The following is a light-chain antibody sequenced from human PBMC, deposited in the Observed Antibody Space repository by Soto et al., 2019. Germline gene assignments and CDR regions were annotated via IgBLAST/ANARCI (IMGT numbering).Light chain of an antibody. CDR3: QQYNSYPWT. J-gene: IGKJ1*01. CDR2: DAS. CDR1: QSVSNN. V-gene: IGKV3D-15*01. Sequence: EIGMTQSPSTLSVSPGERATLSCRSSQSVSNNLAWYQKKPGQAARLLVYDASTRATGIPARFSGSGSGTEFTLTISSLESGDFATYYCQQYNSYPWTFGQGTKVDVK.